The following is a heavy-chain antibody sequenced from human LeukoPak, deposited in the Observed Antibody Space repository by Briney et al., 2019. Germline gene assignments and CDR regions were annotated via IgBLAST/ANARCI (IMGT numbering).Heavy chain of an antibody. Sequence: GGSLRLSCAASGFTFSNYEMHWVRRVPGKGLEWVSYISNGGSTVYYADSVKGRFTVSRDNAKNSLYLQMSSLRAEDTAVYYCARGGSFVEYWGQGTLVSVSS. V-gene: IGHV3-48*03. CDR3: ARGGSFVEY. J-gene: IGHJ4*02. D-gene: IGHD3-10*01. CDR1: GFTFSNYE. CDR2: ISNGGSTV.